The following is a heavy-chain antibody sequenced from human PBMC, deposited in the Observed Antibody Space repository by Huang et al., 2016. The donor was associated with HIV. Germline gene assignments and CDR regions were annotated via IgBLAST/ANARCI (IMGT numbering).Heavy chain of an antibody. J-gene: IGHJ4*02. D-gene: IGHD3-16*01. Sequence: QVQLHQWGAGLLKPSETLSLTCAVYGGSFSGPNWTWIRQTPGKGLEWIGEINHSGRTNYSPALKRRVTISRDTSKNQFSLRLGSVTAADTAVYYCARGRGDARGFLGLDFWGQGTLVTVSS. CDR1: GGSFSGPN. V-gene: IGHV4-34*01. CDR3: ARGRGDARGFLGLDF. CDR2: INHSGRT.